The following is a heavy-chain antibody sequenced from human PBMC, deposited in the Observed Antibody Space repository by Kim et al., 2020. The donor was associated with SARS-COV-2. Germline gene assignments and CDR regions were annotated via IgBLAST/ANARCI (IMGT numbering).Heavy chain of an antibody. V-gene: IGHV4-34*01. CDR1: GGSFSGYY. D-gene: IGHD4-17*01. CDR2: INHSGST. Sequence: SETLSLTCAVYGGSFSGYYWSWIRQPPGKGLEWIGEINHSGSTNYNPSLKSRVTISVDTSKNQFSLKLSSVTAADTAVYYCARALPAPVTPILNWFDPWGQGTLVTVSS. CDR3: ARALPAPVTPILNWFDP. J-gene: IGHJ5*02.